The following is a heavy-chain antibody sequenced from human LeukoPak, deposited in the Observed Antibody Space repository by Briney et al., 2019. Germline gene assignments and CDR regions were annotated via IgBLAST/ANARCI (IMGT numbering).Heavy chain of an antibody. CDR1: GLTFSTYW. Sequence: QPGGSLRLSCVASGLTFSTYWMSWVRQAPRKGLEWVANLKQNTSVKHYVDSVNGRFTISRVNANNSLYRQRTNLRAEDPAVYCCATSADSPGTSWGQGTLITVSS. J-gene: IGHJ4*02. D-gene: IGHD1-1*01. CDR2: LKQNTSVK. CDR3: ATSADSPGTS. V-gene: IGHV3-7*01.